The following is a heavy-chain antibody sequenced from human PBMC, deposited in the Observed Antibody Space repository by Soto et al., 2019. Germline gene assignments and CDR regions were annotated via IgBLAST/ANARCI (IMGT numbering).Heavy chain of an antibody. J-gene: IGHJ4*02. CDR1: GYTFTSYG. CDR3: ATLGYSGSYYLFDY. V-gene: IGHV1-18*01. Sequence: ASLKVSCKASGYTFTSYGISWVRQAPGQGLEWMGWISAYNGNTNYAQKLQGRVTMTTDTSTSTAYMELRSLRSDDTAVYYCATLGYSGSYYLFDYWGQGTLVTVSS. D-gene: IGHD1-26*01. CDR2: ISAYNGNT.